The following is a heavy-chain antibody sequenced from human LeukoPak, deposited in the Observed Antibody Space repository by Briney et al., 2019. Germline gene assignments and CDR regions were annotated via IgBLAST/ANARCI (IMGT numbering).Heavy chain of an antibody. V-gene: IGHV4-59*08. D-gene: IGHD6-13*01. CDR3: ARPRWYSSSWGAFDI. CDR1: GGSISHYY. CDR2: IYYTGTT. Sequence: SETLSPTCTVSGGSISHYYWSWIRQPPGKGPEWIGYIYYTGTTNYNPSLKSRVTISVDTSKNQFSLKLSSVTAADTAVYYCARPRWYSSSWGAFDIWGQGTMVTVSS. J-gene: IGHJ3*02.